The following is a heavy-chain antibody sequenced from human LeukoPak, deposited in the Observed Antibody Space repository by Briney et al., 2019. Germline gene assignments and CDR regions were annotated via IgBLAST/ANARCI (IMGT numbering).Heavy chain of an antibody. Sequence: ASVKVSCKASGYTFTSYGISWVRPAPGQGLEWMGWISAYNGNTNYAQKLQGRVTMTTDTSTSTAYMELRSLRSDDTAVYYCARDPWGSYSSSDPFDYWGQGTLVTVSS. CDR3: ARDPWGSYSSSDPFDY. CDR1: GYTFTSYG. D-gene: IGHD6-6*01. J-gene: IGHJ4*02. CDR2: ISAYNGNT. V-gene: IGHV1-18*01.